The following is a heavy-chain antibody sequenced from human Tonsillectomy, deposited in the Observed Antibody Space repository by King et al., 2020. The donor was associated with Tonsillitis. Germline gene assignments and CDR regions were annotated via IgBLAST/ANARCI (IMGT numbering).Heavy chain of an antibody. Sequence: QLVQSGAEVKKPGSSVKVSCKASGGTFLSYAVSWVRQAPGQGLEWMGGIIPVFGTSNYAQKFQGRVTISADESTTTAYMELSSLTSDDTAVYYCARGRRRAHYHYSYMDVWGKGTTVTVSS. CDR1: GGTFLSYA. CDR3: ARGRRRAHYHYSYMDV. J-gene: IGHJ6*03. V-gene: IGHV1-69*01. CDR2: IIPVFGTS.